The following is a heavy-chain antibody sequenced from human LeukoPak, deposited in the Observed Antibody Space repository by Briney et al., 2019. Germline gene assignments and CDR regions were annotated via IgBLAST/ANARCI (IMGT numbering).Heavy chain of an antibody. Sequence: GGSLRLSCTASGFTFGDYAMSLFRQAPGKGLEWGGFIRSKAYGGTTEYAASVKGRFTISRDDSKSIAYLQMNSLKTEDTAVYYCTRDRGYSYGYHFDYWGQGTLVTVSS. CDR1: GFTFGDYA. J-gene: IGHJ4*02. CDR3: TRDRGYSYGYHFDY. CDR2: IRSKAYGGTT. D-gene: IGHD5-18*01. V-gene: IGHV3-49*03.